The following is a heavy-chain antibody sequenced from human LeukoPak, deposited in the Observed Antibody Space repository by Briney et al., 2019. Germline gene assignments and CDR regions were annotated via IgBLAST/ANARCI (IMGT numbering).Heavy chain of an antibody. CDR3: ASFAWELRPT. V-gene: IGHV3-7*01. J-gene: IGHJ4*02. D-gene: IGHD1-26*01. CDR1: GFPLGSYW. CDR2: TKQEGSET. Sequence: PGRSLRLSCAASGFPLGSYWLTWVRQPPGRGREWVANTKQEGSETNYVDSVKGRFTISRDNAKNSLYLQMTSLRAEDTAVYYCASFAWELRPTWGQGTLVTVSS.